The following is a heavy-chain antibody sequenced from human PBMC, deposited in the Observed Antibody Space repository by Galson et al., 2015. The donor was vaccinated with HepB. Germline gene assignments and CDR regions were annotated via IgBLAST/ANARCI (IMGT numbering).Heavy chain of an antibody. CDR1: GGTFSSYA. CDR3: ARGFYSSGWDWYFDL. J-gene: IGHJ2*01. V-gene: IGHV1-69*13. D-gene: IGHD6-19*01. Sequence: SVKVSCKASGGTFSSYAISWVRQAPGQGLEWMGGIIPIFGTANYAQKFQGRVTITADESTSTAYMELSSLRSEDTAVYYCARGFYSSGWDWYFDLWGRGTLVTVSS. CDR2: IIPIFGTA.